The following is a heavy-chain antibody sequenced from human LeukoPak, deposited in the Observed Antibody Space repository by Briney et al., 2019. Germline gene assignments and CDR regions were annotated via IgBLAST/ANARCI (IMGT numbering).Heavy chain of an antibody. V-gene: IGHV3-23*01. Sequence: GGSLRLSCAASGFTFSSYAMSWVRQAPGKGLEWVSAISGSGGSTYYADSVKGRFTISRDNSKNTLYLQMNSLRGEDTAVYYCARVRHIVVVTASGDYWGQGTLVTVSS. CDR3: ARVRHIVVVTASGDY. CDR1: GFTFSSYA. CDR2: ISGSGGST. D-gene: IGHD2-21*02. J-gene: IGHJ4*02.